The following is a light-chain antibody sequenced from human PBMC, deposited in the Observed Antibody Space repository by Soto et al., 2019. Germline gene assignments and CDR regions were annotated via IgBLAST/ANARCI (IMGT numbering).Light chain of an antibody. CDR2: CAS. CDR1: QSVLYSSNNKHY. CDR3: QQYYSTPWT. V-gene: IGKV4-1*01. J-gene: IGKJ1*01. Sequence: DIVMTQSPYSLAVSLGERATINCKSGQSVLYSSNNKHYLAWYHQKPVQSPKLLIYCASTRESGVPDWFSGSGSGTDFTLTISSLQAEDVAVYYCQQYYSTPWTFGQGTKVEIK.